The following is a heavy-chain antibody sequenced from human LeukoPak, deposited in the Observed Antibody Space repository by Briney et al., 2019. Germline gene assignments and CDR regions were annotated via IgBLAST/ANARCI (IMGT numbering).Heavy chain of an antibody. CDR3: ARDNYGAFDY. D-gene: IGHD4-11*01. CDR1: GYSFSSGYY. Sequence: PSETLSLTCAVSGYSFSSGYYWGWIRQPPGKGLEWVAVIFHSVSTSYNPSLTSRVTISLDTSKNQFSLRLSSVTAADTAVYFCARDNYGAFDYWGQGTLVTVSS. J-gene: IGHJ4*02. V-gene: IGHV4-38-2*02. CDR2: IFHSVST.